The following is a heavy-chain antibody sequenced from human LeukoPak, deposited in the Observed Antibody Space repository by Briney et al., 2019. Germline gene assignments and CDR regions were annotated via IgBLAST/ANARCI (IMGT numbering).Heavy chain of an antibody. CDR3: ARGWLAETTVVTPYNY. J-gene: IGHJ4*02. CDR1: GGTFRSNA. V-gene: IGHV1-69*01. CDR2: ITPIFGTA. Sequence: SVKVSCKASGGTFRSNAISWVRQAPGQGLEWMGGITPIFGTANYAQKFQGRVTITAVESMSTAYMELSSLRSEDTAVYYCARGWLAETTVVTPYNYWGQGTLVTVSS. D-gene: IGHD4-23*01.